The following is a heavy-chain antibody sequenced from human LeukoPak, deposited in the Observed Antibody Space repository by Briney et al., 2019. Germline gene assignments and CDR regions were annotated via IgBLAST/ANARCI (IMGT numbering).Heavy chain of an antibody. D-gene: IGHD1-26*01. CDR2: IYHSGST. CDR1: GGSISSGGYS. CDR3: TRESGPYCPFGY. J-gene: IGHJ4*02. V-gene: IGHV4-30-2*01. Sequence: SETLSLTCAVSGGSISSGGYSWSWIRQPPGKGLEWIGYIYHSGSTYYNLSLKSRVTISIDRSKNQFSLKLSSVTAADTAVYYCTRESGPYCPFGYWGQGTLVVVPS.